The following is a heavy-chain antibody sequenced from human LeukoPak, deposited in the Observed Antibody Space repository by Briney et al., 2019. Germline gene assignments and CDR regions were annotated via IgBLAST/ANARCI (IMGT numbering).Heavy chain of an antibody. D-gene: IGHD2-2*01. CDR2: IYYSGST. V-gene: IGHV4-59*12. CDR1: GGSISSYY. Sequence: SETLSLTCTVSGGSISSYYWSWIRQPPGKGLEWIGYIYYSGSTNYNPSLKSRVTISVDTSKNQFSLKLSSVTAADTAVYYCARSTGPWGQGTLVTVSS. CDR3: ARSTGP. J-gene: IGHJ5*02.